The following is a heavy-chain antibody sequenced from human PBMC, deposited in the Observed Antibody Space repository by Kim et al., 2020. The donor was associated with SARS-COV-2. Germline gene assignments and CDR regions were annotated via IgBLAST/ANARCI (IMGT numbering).Heavy chain of an antibody. CDR3: AKDIAGGCSSTSCYGGLVY. D-gene: IGHD2-2*01. V-gene: IGHV3-9*01. CDR1: GFTFDDYA. CDR2: ISWNSGSI. J-gene: IGHJ4*02. Sequence: GGSLRLSCAASGFTFDDYAMHWVRQAPGKGLEWVSGISWNSGSIGYADSVKGRFTISRDNAKNSLYLQMNSLRAEDTALYYCAKDIAGGCSSTSCYGGLVYWSPGTLVTVSS.